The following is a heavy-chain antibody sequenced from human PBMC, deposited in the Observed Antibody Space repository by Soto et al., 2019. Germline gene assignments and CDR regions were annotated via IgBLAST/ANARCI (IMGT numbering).Heavy chain of an antibody. CDR3: GKDNDSGTAMLSSDFDY. CDR2: ISWNSGSI. Sequence: PGGSLRLSCAASGFTFDDYAMHWVRQAPGKGLEWVSGISWNSGSIGYADSVKGRFTISRDNAKNSLYLHMNSLRAEDTALYYCGKDNDSGTAMLSSDFDYWRRGTLVPVSS. V-gene: IGHV3-9*01. J-gene: IGHJ4*02. CDR1: GFTFDDYA. D-gene: IGHD5-18*01.